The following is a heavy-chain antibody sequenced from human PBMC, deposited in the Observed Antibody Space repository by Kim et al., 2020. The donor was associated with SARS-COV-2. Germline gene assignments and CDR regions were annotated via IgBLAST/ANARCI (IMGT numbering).Heavy chain of an antibody. CDR3: ATDSSGG. Sequence: SSSTIYYADSVKGRFTISRDNAKNSLYLQMNSLRDEDTAVYYCATDSSGGGGQGTLVTVSS. D-gene: IGHD3-22*01. V-gene: IGHV3-48*02. J-gene: IGHJ4*02. CDR2: SSSTI.